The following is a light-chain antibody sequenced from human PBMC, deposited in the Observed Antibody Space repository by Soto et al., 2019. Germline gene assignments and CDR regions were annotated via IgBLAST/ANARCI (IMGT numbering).Light chain of an antibody. V-gene: IGKV3-20*01. CDR1: QSVSRY. CDR2: GAT. Sequence: PGESATLSCRASQSVSRYLAWYQQKPGQAPRLLVYGATSRASGIPDRFTGSGSGTFFTLTIGRVEPEDFAIYYCQEYGIPRTFGQGTKVDIK. CDR3: QEYGIPRT. J-gene: IGKJ1*01.